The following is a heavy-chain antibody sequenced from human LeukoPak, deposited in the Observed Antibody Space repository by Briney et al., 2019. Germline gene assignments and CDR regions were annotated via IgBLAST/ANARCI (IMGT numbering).Heavy chain of an antibody. CDR1: GGSISSYY. CDR3: ARLDYYGSGSYLSDDY. V-gene: IGHV4-59*08. Sequence: SETLSLTCTVSGGSISSYYWSWIRQPPGKGLEWIGYIYYSGSTNYNPSLKSRVTISVDTSKNQFSLKLSSVTAADTAVYYCARLDYYGSGSYLSDDYWGQGTLVTVSS. D-gene: IGHD3-10*01. J-gene: IGHJ4*02. CDR2: IYYSGST.